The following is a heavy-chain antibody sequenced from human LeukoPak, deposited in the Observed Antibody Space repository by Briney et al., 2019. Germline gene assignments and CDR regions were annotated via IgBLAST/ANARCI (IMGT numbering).Heavy chain of an antibody. CDR3: AGGSEYDYVWGSYRLPLDY. V-gene: IGHV1-2*02. D-gene: IGHD3-16*02. J-gene: IGHJ4*02. CDR1: GYTFTNYY. CDR2: IKPNSGGT. Sequence: ASVKVSCKASGYTFTNYYMHWVRQAPGQGLEWMGWIKPNSGGTNYAQKFQGRVTMTRDTSISTANMELSRLRSDDTAVYYCAGGSEYDYVWGSYRLPLDYWGQGTLVTVSS.